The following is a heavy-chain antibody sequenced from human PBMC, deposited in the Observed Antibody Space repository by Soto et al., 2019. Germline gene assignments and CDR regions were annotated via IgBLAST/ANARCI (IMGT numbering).Heavy chain of an antibody. V-gene: IGHV4-61*08. D-gene: IGHD4-4*01. CDR2: VYDSGTT. CDR1: GSCLDSRDYP. CDR3: ARDVIAPPNYFDP. J-gene: IGHJ5*02. Sequence: SQTLPLTGLASGSCLDSRDYPRSWTVQPPRKRLEWIGYVYDSGTTNYNPFLKSRVTLSLDKSKNQFSLKMNSVTAADTAGYYGARDVIAPPNYFDPWGKGTLVTVSS.